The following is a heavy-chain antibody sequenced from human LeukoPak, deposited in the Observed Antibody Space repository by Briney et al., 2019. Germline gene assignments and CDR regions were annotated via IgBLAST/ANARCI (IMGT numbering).Heavy chain of an antibody. CDR3: ARTGDGSFDY. J-gene: IGHJ4*02. D-gene: IGHD2-15*01. V-gene: IGHV1-2*02. CDR1: GYTFTASY. Sequence: VQVSCKASGYTFTASYMHWVRQAPGQGLECMGWINPNSGGTNYAQKFQGKVTMTRDTSISTAYLELSNLSSDDTAVYYCARTGDGSFDYWGQGTLVTVSS. CDR2: INPNSGGT.